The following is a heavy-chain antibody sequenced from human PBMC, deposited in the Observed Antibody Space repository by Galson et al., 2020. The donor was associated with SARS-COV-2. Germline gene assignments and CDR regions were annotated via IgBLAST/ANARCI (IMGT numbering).Heavy chain of an antibody. J-gene: IGHJ5*02. V-gene: IGHV3-9*01. CDR1: GFTFDDYA. Sequence: SLKISCAASGFTFDDYAMHWVRQVPGKGLEWVSGISWNSGSIDYADSVKGRFTISRDNAKNSLYLQMNDLRPEDSALYYCAKGGPQWAVLHWFDPWGQGTLVTVSS. CDR2: ISWNSGSI. D-gene: IGHD1-26*01. CDR3: AKGGPQWAVLHWFDP.